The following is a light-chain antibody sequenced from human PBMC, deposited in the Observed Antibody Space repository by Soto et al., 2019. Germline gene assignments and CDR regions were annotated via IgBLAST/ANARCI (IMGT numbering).Light chain of an antibody. J-gene: IGLJ2*01. CDR2: EVS. V-gene: IGLV2-23*02. CDR3: YSYVGSIS. CDR1: SSDVGSHNF. Sequence: QSALTQPASVSGSPGQSITISCTGTSSDVGSHNFVSWYQQHPGKAPELMIYEVSTRPSGVSSRFSGSKSGNTASLTISGLQAEDEADYYCYSYVGSISFGGGTKVTVL.